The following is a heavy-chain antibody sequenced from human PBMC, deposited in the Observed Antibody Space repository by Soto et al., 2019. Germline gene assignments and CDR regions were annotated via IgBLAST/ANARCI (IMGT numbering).Heavy chain of an antibody. D-gene: IGHD3-22*01. CDR2: IYYSGNT. Sequence: SETLSLTCTVSGGSISSSSYYWGWIRQPPGKGLEWIGSIYYSGNTNYNPSLKSRVTISVDTSKNQFSLKLSSVTAADTAVYYCARSLYYDSSGEYFQHWGQGTLVTVSS. CDR3: ARSLYYDSSGEYFQH. V-gene: IGHV4-39*07. CDR1: GGSISSSSYY. J-gene: IGHJ1*01.